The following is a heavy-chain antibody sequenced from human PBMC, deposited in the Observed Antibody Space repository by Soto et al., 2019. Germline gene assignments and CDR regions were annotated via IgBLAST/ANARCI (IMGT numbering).Heavy chain of an antibody. V-gene: IGHV4-59*01. Sequence: ETLSLTCTVSGGSISSYYWSWIRQPPGKGLEWIGYIYYSGSTNYNPSLKSRVTISVDTSKNQFSLKLSSVTAADTAVYYWARGYYDILTGYPYFDYWGQGTLVTVSS. CDR2: IYYSGST. D-gene: IGHD3-9*01. CDR3: ARGYYDILTGYPYFDY. CDR1: GGSISSYY. J-gene: IGHJ4*02.